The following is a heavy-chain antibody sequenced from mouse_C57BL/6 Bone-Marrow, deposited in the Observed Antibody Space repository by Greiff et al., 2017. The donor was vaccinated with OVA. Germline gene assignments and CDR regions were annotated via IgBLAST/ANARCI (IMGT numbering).Heavy chain of an antibody. Sequence: EVKLVESGAELVRPGASVKLSCTASGFNIKDDYMHWVKQRPEQGLEWIGWIDPENGDTEYASKFQGKATITADTSSNTAYLQLSSLTSADTAVYYCTSYDYERGTWFAYWGQGTLVTVSA. CDR1: GFNIKDDY. CDR3: TSYDYERGTWFAY. CDR2: IDPENGDT. D-gene: IGHD2-4*01. J-gene: IGHJ3*01. V-gene: IGHV14-4*01.